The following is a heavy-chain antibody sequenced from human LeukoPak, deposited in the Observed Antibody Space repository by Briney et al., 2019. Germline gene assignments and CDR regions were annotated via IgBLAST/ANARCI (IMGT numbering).Heavy chain of an antibody. J-gene: IGHJ6*03. D-gene: IGHD2-2*01. CDR1: GYTFTGYY. V-gene: IGHV1-2*02. CDR3: ARQLALPAAIGYYYYYYMDV. Sequence: ASVKVSCKASGYTFTGYYMHWVRQAPGQGLEWMGWINPNSGGTNYAQKFQGRVTMTRDTSISTAYMELSRLRSDDTAVYYCARQLALPAAIGYYYYYYMDVWGKGTTVTISS. CDR2: INPNSGGT.